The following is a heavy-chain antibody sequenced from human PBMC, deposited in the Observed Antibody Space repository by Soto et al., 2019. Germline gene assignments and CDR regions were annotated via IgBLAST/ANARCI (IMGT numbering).Heavy chain of an antibody. CDR1: GGSISSDNYF. V-gene: IGHV4-30-4*01. Sequence: QVQLQESGPGLVKPSQTLTLTCSVSGGSISSDNYFWSWIRQPPGKGLEWIGYIFYSGSAHYNPSLKSRFTISVATSKNQCSLDLFPVTAADTAMYYCASEVIPAATLGSEAFDIWGQGTMVTVSS. CDR2: IFYSGSA. D-gene: IGHD3-16*02. CDR3: ASEVIPAATLGSEAFDI. J-gene: IGHJ3*02.